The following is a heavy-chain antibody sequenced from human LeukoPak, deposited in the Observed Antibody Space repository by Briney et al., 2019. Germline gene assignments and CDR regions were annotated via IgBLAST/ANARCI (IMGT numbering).Heavy chain of an antibody. CDR2: ITGSGGRT. D-gene: IGHD3-10*01. Sequence: PGGSLRLSCEVSGFTFSTYGMSWVRQAPGKGLEWVSAITGSGGRTYYADSVKGRFTISRDNSRDRLYLETNSLRAEDTAVYYCARDRMGAIMYFDVWGRGTQVTVSS. J-gene: IGHJ2*01. CDR1: GFTFSTYG. CDR3: ARDRMGAIMYFDV. V-gene: IGHV3-23*01.